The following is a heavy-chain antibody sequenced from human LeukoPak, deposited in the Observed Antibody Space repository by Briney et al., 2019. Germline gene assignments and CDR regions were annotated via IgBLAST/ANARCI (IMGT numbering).Heavy chain of an antibody. CDR1: GGSFSGYY. D-gene: IGHD6-25*01. J-gene: IGHJ4*02. CDR2: INHSGST. V-gene: IGHV4-34*01. CDR3: ARAGGVKTAALDLDY. Sequence: SETLSLTCAVYGGSFSGYYWSWIRQPPGKGLEWIGEINHSGSTNYNPSLKSRVTISRDTSKNQFSLKLTSVTTADTAVYYCARAGGVKTAALDLDYWGQGTLVTVSS.